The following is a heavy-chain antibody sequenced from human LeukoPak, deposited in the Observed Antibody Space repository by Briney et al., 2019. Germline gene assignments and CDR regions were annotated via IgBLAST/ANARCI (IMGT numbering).Heavy chain of an antibody. CDR1: GFTFSSYG. CDR3: AKGLIEYSSSSDYYYMDV. Sequence: GGSLRLSCAASGFTFSSYGMSWVRQAPGKGLEWVSAISGSGGRTYYADSVKGRFTISRDNSKNTLYLQMNSLRAEDTAVYYCAKGLIEYSSSSDYYYMDVWGKGTTVTVSS. V-gene: IGHV3-23*01. D-gene: IGHD6-6*01. J-gene: IGHJ6*03. CDR2: ISGSGGRT.